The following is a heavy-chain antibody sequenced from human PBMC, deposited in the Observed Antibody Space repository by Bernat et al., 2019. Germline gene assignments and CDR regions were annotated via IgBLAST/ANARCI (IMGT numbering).Heavy chain of an antibody. D-gene: IGHD3-3*01. J-gene: IGHJ4*02. CDR2: ISYDGSNK. CDR1: GFTFSSYA. V-gene: IGHV3-30*01. CDR3: ARGYYDFWNFDY. Sequence: QVQLVESGGGVVQPGRSLRLSCAASGFTFSSYAMHLVRQAPGKGLEWVAVISYDGSNKYYADSVKGRFTISRDNSKNTLYLQMNSLRAEDTAVYYCARGYYDFWNFDYWGQGTLVTVSS.